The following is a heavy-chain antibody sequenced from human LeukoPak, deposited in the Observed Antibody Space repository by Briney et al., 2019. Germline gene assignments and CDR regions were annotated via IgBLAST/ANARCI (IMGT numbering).Heavy chain of an antibody. CDR3: AKEIPLTPAFDY. V-gene: IGHV3-23*01. CDR2: ISDTGERT. J-gene: IGHJ4*02. D-gene: IGHD2-15*01. Sequence: GGSLRLSCAASGFIFSSYPMSWVRQAPRKGVEWVAAISDTGERTYFADSVKGRFTVSRDNSKKTVSLHMDSLRADDTAVYYCAKEIPLTPAFDYWGQGTLVTVSS. CDR1: GFIFSSYP.